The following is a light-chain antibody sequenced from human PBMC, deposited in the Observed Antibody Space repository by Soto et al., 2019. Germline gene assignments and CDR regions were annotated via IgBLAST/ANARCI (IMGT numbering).Light chain of an antibody. J-gene: IGKJ1*01. CDR3: QQYGRSPWT. V-gene: IGKV3-20*01. CDR2: DTS. CDR1: QSVSNNY. Sequence: EIVLTQSPGTLSLSPGERATLSCRASQSVSNNYLAWYQQKPGQAPSLLIYDTSTRATGVPDRFSGSGSGTDFTLTIRRLEPEDFAVYYCQQYGRSPWTFGQGTKVDIK.